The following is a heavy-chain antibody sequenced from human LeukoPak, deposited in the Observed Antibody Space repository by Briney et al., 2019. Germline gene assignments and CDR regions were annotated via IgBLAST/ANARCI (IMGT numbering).Heavy chain of an antibody. J-gene: IGHJ4*02. CDR2: IYHRGST. Sequence: SGTLSLTCAVSGGSLSTYNWWGWVRQPPGKGLEWIGEIYHRGSTNYNPSFKSRLTISVDKSKNQFSLTLSSVTAADTAVYYCARRRGMVDEVSTMITYFDSWGQGTLVIVSS. CDR3: ARRRGMVDEVSTMITYFDS. CDR1: GGSLSTYNW. V-gene: IGHV4-4*02. D-gene: IGHD5/OR15-5a*01.